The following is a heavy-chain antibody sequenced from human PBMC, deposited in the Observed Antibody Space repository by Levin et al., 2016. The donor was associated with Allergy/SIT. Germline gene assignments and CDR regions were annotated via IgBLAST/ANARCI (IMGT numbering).Heavy chain of an antibody. CDR1: GYSFTSYW. Sequence: GESLKISCKGSGYSFTSYWIGWVRQMPGKGLEWMGIIYPGDSDTRYSPSFQGQVTISADKSISTAYLQWSSLKASDTXMYYCARQRKRGYSYGWKWFDPWGQGTLVTVSS. CDR3: ARQRKRGYSYGWKWFDP. V-gene: IGHV5-51*01. CDR2: IYPGDSDT. D-gene: IGHD5-18*01. J-gene: IGHJ5*02.